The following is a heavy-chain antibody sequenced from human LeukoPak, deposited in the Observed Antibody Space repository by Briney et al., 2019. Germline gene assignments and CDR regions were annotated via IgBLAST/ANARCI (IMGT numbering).Heavy chain of an antibody. CDR3: AKDGSGWDYYYYMDV. CDR1: GYTFTSYY. CDR2: INPSGGST. Sequence: ASVKVSCKASGYTFTSYYMHWVRQAPGQGLEWMGIINPSGGSTSYAQKFQGRVTMTRDTSTSTVYMELSSLRSEDTAVYYCAKDGSGWDYYYYMDVWGKGTTVTVSS. V-gene: IGHV1-46*01. J-gene: IGHJ6*03. D-gene: IGHD6-19*01.